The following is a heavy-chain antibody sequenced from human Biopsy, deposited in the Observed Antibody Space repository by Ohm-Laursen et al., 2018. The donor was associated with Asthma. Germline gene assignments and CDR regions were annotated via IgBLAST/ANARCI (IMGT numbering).Heavy chain of an antibody. D-gene: IGHD3-22*01. Sequence: SLRLSCSASGFSFDDSAMHWVRQAPGKGLEWVSSISWNSGNIDYADSVKGRFTISRDNAKSSLYLQMQSLRPEDTAFYYCAKSADYYDSTDYLDFWGRGTLVTVSS. V-gene: IGHV3-9*01. CDR2: ISWNSGNI. CDR1: GFSFDDSA. CDR3: AKSADYYDSTDYLDF. J-gene: IGHJ4*01.